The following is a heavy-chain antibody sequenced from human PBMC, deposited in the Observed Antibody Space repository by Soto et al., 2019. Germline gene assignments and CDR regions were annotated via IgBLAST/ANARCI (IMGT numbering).Heavy chain of an antibody. CDR2: ISYDGSNK. J-gene: IGHJ6*02. CDR3: ARDRKEPKWLFTYYYGMDV. D-gene: IGHD6-19*01. Sequence: GGSLRLSCAASGFTFSSYAMHWVRQAPGKGLEWVAVISYDGSNKYYADSVKGRFTISRDNSKNTLYLQMNSLRAEDTAVYYCARDRKEPKWLFTYYYGMDVWGQGTLVTVSS. V-gene: IGHV3-30-3*01. CDR1: GFTFSSYA.